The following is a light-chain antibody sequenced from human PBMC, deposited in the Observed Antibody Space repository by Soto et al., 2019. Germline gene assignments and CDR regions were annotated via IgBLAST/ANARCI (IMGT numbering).Light chain of an antibody. CDR1: QSISTY. V-gene: IGKV1-39*01. Sequence: DLQMTQSPSSLSASVGDRVIITCRTSQSISTYLNWYQQKPGKAPKLLIYAASSLQTGVPSRFSGSGSGTEFTHTISSQQPEDFATYYCQQSYSPLITFGLGTRLEIK. CDR3: QQSYSPLIT. J-gene: IGKJ5*01. CDR2: AAS.